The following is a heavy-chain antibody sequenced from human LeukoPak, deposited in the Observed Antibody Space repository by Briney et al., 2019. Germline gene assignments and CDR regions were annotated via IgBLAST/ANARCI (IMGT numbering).Heavy chain of an antibody. CDR1: GFTFSSYA. CDR2: ISYDGSNK. J-gene: IGHJ4*02. Sequence: GGSLRLSCAASGFTFSSYAMHWVRQAPGKGLEWVAVISYDGSNKYYADSVKGRFTISRDNSKNTLYLQMNSLRAEDTAVYYCAKGGRNYGDSFDYWGQGTLVTVSS. V-gene: IGHV3-30-3*01. CDR3: AKGGRNYGDSFDY. D-gene: IGHD4-17*01.